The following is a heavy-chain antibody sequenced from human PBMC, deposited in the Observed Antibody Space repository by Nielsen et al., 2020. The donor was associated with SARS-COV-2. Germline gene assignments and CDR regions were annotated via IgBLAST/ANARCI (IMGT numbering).Heavy chain of an antibody. Sequence: SETLSLTCTVSGGSISSGDYYWSGIRQPPGKGLEWIGYIYYSGSTYYNPSLKSRVTISVDTSKNQFSLKLSSVTAADTALYYCARERVGGITIFGVVTRYGMDVWGQGTTVTVSS. J-gene: IGHJ6*02. CDR2: IYYSGST. CDR1: GGSISSGDYY. V-gene: IGHV4-30-4*01. D-gene: IGHD3-3*01. CDR3: ARERVGGITIFGVVTRYGMDV.